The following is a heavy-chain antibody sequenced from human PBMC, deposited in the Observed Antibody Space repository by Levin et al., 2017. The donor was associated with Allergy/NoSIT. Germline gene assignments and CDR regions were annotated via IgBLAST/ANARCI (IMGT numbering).Heavy chain of an antibody. CDR3: ARQLGNFWSGYNYFDY. D-gene: IGHD3-3*01. CDR2: ISSTGSTI. V-gene: IGHV3-48*03. Sequence: GGSLRLSCAASGFTFSSYEMNWVRRAPGKGLEWVSYISSTGSTIYSADSVTGRFTISRDNAKNSLYLHMNSLRAEDTAVYYYARQLGNFWSGYNYFDYWGQGTLVTVSS. J-gene: IGHJ4*02. CDR1: GFTFSSYE.